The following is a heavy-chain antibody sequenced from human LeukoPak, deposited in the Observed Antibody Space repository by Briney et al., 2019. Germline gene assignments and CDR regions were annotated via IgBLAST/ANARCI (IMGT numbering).Heavy chain of an antibody. D-gene: IGHD5-24*01. J-gene: IGHJ4*02. Sequence: EASVKVSCKASGGTFSSYAISWVRQAPGQGLGWMGGIIPIFGTANYAQKFQGRVTITTDESTSTAYMELSSLRSEDTAVYYCARDLEGRRDGYNLGYWGQGTLVTVSS. V-gene: IGHV1-69*05. CDR3: ARDLEGRRDGYNLGY. CDR2: IIPIFGTA. CDR1: GGTFSSYA.